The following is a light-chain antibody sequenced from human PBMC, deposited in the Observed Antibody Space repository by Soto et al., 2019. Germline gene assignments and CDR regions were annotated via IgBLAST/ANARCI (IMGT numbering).Light chain of an antibody. CDR1: QSISSY. CDR3: QQSYSTPRT. V-gene: IGKV1-39*01. J-gene: IGKJ1*01. CDR2: AAS. Sequence: DIQMTKYPSSLSASLGDRFTITCLASQSISSYLNWYQQKPGKAPKLLIYAASSLQSGVPSRFSGSGSGTDFTLTISSLQPEDFATYYCQQSYSTPRTFGQGTKVDIK.